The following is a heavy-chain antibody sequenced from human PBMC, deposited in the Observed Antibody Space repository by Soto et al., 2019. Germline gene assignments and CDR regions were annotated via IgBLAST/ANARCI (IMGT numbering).Heavy chain of an antibody. D-gene: IGHD6-19*01. Sequence: PSETLSLTCTVSGGSISSYYWSWIRQHPGKGLEWIGYIYYSGSTYYNPSLKSRVTISVDTSKNQFSLKLSSVTAADTAVYYCARDSDTSGWGHLGYWGQGTLVTVSS. CDR3: ARDSDTSGWGHLGY. CDR2: IYYSGST. J-gene: IGHJ4*02. V-gene: IGHV4-59*01. CDR1: GGSISSYY.